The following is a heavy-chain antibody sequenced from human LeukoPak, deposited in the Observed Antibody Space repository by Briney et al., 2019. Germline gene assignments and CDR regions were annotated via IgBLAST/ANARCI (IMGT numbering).Heavy chain of an antibody. CDR1: GFTFSSNY. CDR3: ARGGRYFDWLLFGAFDI. CDR2: IYSGGST. V-gene: IGHV3-53*01. D-gene: IGHD3-9*01. Sequence: GGSLRLSCAASGFTFSSNYMSWVRQAPGKGLEWVSVIYSGGSTYYADSVKGRFTISRDNSKNTLYLQMNSLRAEDTAVYYCARGGRYFDWLLFGAFDIWGQGTMVTVSS. J-gene: IGHJ3*02.